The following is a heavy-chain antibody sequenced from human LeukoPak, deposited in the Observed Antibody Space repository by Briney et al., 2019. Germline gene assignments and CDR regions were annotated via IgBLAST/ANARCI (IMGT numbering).Heavy chain of an antibody. CDR3: AAGGIQLWLRDAFDI. V-gene: IGHV3-53*01. CDR1: GFTVSSNY. J-gene: IGHJ3*02. D-gene: IGHD5-18*01. CDR2: IYSGGST. Sequence: GGSLRLSCAASGFTVSSNYMSWVRQAPGKGLEWVSVIYSGGSTYYADSVKGRFTISRDNSKNTLYLQMNSLRAEDTAVYYCAAGGIQLWLRDAFDIWGQGTMVTVSS.